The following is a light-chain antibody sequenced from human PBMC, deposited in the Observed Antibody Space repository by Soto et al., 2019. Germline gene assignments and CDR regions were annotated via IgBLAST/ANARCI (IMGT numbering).Light chain of an antibody. CDR2: DVT. Sequence: QSVLTQPRSVSGSPGQSVTISCTGTSSDVGGYNCVSWYQQHPGKAPQLIIYDVTQRPSGVPDHFSGSKSGNTASLSISGLQAEDEADYYCCSHSASYTFVFGTGTKVTVL. V-gene: IGLV2-11*01. J-gene: IGLJ1*01. CDR3: CSHSASYTFV. CDR1: SSDVGGYNC.